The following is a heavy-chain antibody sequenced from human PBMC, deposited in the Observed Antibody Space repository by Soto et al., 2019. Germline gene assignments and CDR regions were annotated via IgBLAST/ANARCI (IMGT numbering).Heavy chain of an antibody. V-gene: IGHV1-2*02. J-gene: IGHJ3*02. D-gene: IGHD6-19*01. Sequence: VQSGAVVKKPGASVTVSCSASGYPVTAYYMHWVRQAPGRGLEWLGGINPATGAAKYTQTSQDRANLTRHPCKETEFMEPGGATSGDTGVVYCARGGGAGVAGSAAFDMWGQGTLVTVSS. CDR2: INPATGAA. CDR3: ARGGGAGVAGSAAFDM. CDR1: GYPVTAYY.